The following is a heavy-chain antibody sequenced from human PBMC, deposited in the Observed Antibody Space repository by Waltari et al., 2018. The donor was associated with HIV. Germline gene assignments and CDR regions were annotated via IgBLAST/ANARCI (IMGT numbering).Heavy chain of an antibody. CDR1: GGPIGSGARY. J-gene: IGHJ4*02. Sequence: QVRLRESGPGLVRPSQTLSLTCTVSGGPIGSGARYWNWIRQLPGRGLAWIGYVFDRGTTYYNPSLSNRVTISLDTSKNQVSLNLSSVTAADTAVYYCSRGDLGYGYDNYFDYWGQGTLLTVSS. CDR3: SRGDLGYGYDNYFDY. D-gene: IGHD3-22*01. V-gene: IGHV4-31*03. CDR2: VFDRGTT.